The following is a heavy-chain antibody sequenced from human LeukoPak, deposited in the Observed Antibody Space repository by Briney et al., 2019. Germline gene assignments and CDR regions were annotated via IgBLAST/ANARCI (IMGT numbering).Heavy chain of an antibody. J-gene: IGHJ4*02. CDR1: GFTFSSYA. Sequence: PGGSLRLSCAASGFTFSSYAMSWVRQAPGKGLEWVTAISGSGGSTYYADSVEGRFTISRDNSKNTLYLQMNSLRAEDTAVYYCATSVPGIAAAGYFDYWGQGTLVTVSS. CDR2: ISGSGGST. CDR3: ATSVPGIAAAGYFDY. V-gene: IGHV3-23*01. D-gene: IGHD6-13*01.